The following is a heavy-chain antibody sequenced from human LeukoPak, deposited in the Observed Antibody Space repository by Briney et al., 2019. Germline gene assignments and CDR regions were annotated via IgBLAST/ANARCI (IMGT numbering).Heavy chain of an antibody. D-gene: IGHD6-13*01. J-gene: IGHJ4*02. Sequence: GGSLRLSCVASGFTFSSYAMHWVRQTPGKGLEWVAATSSSDAGTYHADSVRGRFTISRDNSKNTLYLQMNSLRAEDTAVYYCARFIAAPYYFDYWGRGTLVTVSS. CDR3: ARFIAAPYYFDY. V-gene: IGHV3-23*01. CDR1: GFTFSSYA. CDR2: TSSSDAGT.